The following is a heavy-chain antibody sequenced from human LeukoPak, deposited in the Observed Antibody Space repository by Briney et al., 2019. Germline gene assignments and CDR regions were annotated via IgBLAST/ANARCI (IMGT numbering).Heavy chain of an antibody. CDR2: IYYSGST. Sequence: SETLSLTCTVSGGSISSYYWSWIRQPPGKGLEWIGYIYYSGSTNYNPSLKSRVTISVDTSKNQFSLKLSSVTAADTAVYCCARSKDILTGYCFDYWGQGTLVTVSS. D-gene: IGHD3-9*01. J-gene: IGHJ4*02. CDR1: GGSISSYY. V-gene: IGHV4-59*01. CDR3: ARSKDILTGYCFDY.